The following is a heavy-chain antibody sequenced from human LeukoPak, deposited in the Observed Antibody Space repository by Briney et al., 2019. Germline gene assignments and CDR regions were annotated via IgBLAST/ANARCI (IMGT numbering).Heavy chain of an antibody. CDR3: ARRRYYDGSGYLE. CDR1: GDSVSRSDSY. Sequence: SETLSLTCSVSGDSVSRSDSYWDWIRQPPGKGLEWIGTIYYSGRTYYSPSLKSRVTMSVDPSNNQFSLNLRSVTAADTALYYCARRRYYDGSGYLEWGQGTLLSVSS. V-gene: IGHV4-39*01. D-gene: IGHD3-22*01. CDR2: IYYSGRT. J-gene: IGHJ1*01.